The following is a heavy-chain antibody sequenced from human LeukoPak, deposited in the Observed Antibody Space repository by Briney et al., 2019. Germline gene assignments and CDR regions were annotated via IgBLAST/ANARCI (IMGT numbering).Heavy chain of an antibody. CDR2: ISNSSTI. V-gene: IGHV3-48*02. D-gene: IGHD6-19*01. Sequence: GGSLRLSCAASGFTFSNYNMNWVRQAPGKGLEWVSYISNSSTIYYADSVKGRFTISRDNAKNSLYLQMNSLRDEDTAVYYCAREAGPRPFDLWGRGTLVPVSS. J-gene: IGHJ2*01. CDR1: GFTFSNYN. CDR3: AREAGPRPFDL.